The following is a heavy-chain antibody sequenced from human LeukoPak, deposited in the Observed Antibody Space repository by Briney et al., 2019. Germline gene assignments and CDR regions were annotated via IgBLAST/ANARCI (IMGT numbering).Heavy chain of an antibody. CDR3: ARELGVENYYGSGNLGYFDL. V-gene: IGHV4-59*01. Sequence: PSETLSLTCTVSGGSISSYYWSWIRQPPGKGLEWIGYIYYSGSTNYNPSLKSRVTISVDTSKNQFSLKLSSVTAADTAVYYCARELGVENYYGSGNLGYFDLWGRGTLVTVSS. CDR1: GGSISSYY. D-gene: IGHD3-10*01. CDR2: IYYSGST. J-gene: IGHJ2*01.